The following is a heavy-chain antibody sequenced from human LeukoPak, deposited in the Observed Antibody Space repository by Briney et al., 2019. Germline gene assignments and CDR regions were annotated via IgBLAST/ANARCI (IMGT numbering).Heavy chain of an antibody. CDR2: IYPGDSGT. V-gene: IGHV5-51*01. J-gene: IGHJ4*02. CDR3: ARGSIAARPFDY. D-gene: IGHD6-6*01. Sequence: GESLKISCKGSGYSFTNYWIGWVRQMPGKGLEWMGIIYPGDSGTRYSPSFQGRVTISADKSLTTAYLQWSSLKASDTAMYYCARGSIAARPFDYWGQGTLVTVSS. CDR1: GYSFTNYW.